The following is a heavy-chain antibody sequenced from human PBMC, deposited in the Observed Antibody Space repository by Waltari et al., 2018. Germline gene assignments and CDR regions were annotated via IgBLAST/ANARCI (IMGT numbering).Heavy chain of an antibody. Sequence: EVQLVESGGGLVQPGGSLRLSCAVSGFTFSSYWMHWVRQAPGKGLVWGSRITPDGSNINDAASVGCRFTISRDNAKNTLYLQMDSLRAEDTALYYCALDFGGNEDYWGQGILVTVSS. CDR3: ALDFGGNEDY. V-gene: IGHV3-74*01. CDR2: ITPDGSNI. CDR1: GFTFSSYW. J-gene: IGHJ4*02. D-gene: IGHD1-1*01.